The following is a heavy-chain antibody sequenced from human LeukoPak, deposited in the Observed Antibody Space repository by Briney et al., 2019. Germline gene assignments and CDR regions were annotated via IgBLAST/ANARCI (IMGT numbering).Heavy chain of an antibody. CDR1: GVSIISYY. CDR3: AKGRWNGMDV. Sequence: SETLSLTCTVSGVSIISYYWSWIRQPPGKGLEWIGSIYYSGSTNYNPSLKSRVTISLDTSKNHVSLKLNSVTAADAAVYFCAKGRWNGMDVWGRGTTVTVSS. CDR2: IYYSGST. J-gene: IGHJ6*02. D-gene: IGHD4-23*01. V-gene: IGHV4-59*01.